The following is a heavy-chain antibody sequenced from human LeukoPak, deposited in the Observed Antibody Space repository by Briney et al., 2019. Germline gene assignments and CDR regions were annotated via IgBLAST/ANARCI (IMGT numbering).Heavy chain of an antibody. J-gene: IGHJ3*02. D-gene: IGHD3-22*01. V-gene: IGHV4-30-2*01. CDR3: ARASSSGYFQPDAFDI. CDR1: GGSISSGGYS. Sequence: SETLSLTCAVSGGSISSGGYSWSWIRQPPGKGLEWIGYIYRSGSTYYNPSLKSRVTISVDRSKNQFSLKLSSVTAADTAVYYCARASSSGYFQPDAFDIWGQGTMVTVSS. CDR2: IYRSGST.